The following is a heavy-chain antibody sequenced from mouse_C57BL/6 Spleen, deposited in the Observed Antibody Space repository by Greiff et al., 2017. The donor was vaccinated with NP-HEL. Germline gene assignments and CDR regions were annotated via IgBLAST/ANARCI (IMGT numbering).Heavy chain of an antibody. V-gene: IGHV5-12*01. J-gene: IGHJ4*01. CDR3: ARTGQGYAMDY. CDR1: GFTFSDYY. CDR2: ISNGGGST. Sequence: EVKLVESGGGLVQPGGSLKLSCAASGFTFSDYYMYWVRQTPEKRLEWVAYISNGGGSTYYPDTVKGRFTISRDNAKKTLYLQMSRLKAEDTAMYYCARTGQGYAMDYWGQGTSVTVSS.